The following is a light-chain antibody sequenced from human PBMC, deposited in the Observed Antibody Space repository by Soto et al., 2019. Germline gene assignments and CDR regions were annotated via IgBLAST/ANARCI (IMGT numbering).Light chain of an antibody. J-gene: IGKJ4*01. V-gene: IGKV3-15*01. Sequence: EVGMTQSPATLSVSPGDTATLACRASRTVSVNVAWYQQKPGQAPRLLIFGASTRATGIPARFSGGGSGTEFTLTVSSLQSEDFAVYYCQQYSSWPPLAFGGGTKVEI. CDR2: GAS. CDR1: RTVSVN. CDR3: QQYSSWPPLA.